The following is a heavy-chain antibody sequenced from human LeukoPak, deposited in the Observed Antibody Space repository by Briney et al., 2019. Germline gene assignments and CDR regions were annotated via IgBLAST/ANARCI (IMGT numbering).Heavy chain of an antibody. CDR1: GGSVSSADYY. CDR3: ARASPKYYYGSGSHIDY. D-gene: IGHD3-10*01. CDR2: IYHTGSN. Sequence: SETLSLTCTVSGGSVSSADYYWSWIRHPPGKTLEWIGYIYHTGSNNYKYSLKSRVTISLDTSKNQFSLKLSSVTAADTAVYYCARASPKYYYGSGSHIDYWGQGTLVTVSS. V-gene: IGHV4-61*08. J-gene: IGHJ4*02.